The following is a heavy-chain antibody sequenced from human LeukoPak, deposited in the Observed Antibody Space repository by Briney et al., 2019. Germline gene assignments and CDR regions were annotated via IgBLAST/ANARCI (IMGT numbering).Heavy chain of an antibody. CDR2: IRYDGSNK. V-gene: IGHV3-30*02. CDR1: GFTFSSYG. J-gene: IGHJ4*02. CDR3: AKSQRFGELSNLLGY. D-gene: IGHD3-10*01. Sequence: GGSLRLSCAASGFTFSSYGMHWVRQPPGKWLEWVAFIRYDGSNKYYADSVKGRFTISRDNSKNTLYLQMNSLRAEDTAVYYCAKSQRFGELSNLLGYWGQGTLVTVSS.